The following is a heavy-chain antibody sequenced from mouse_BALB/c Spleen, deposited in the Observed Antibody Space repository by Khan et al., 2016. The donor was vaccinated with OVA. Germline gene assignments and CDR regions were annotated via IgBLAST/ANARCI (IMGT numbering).Heavy chain of an antibody. V-gene: IGHV1S137*01. D-gene: IGHD3-2*01. CDR1: GYTFTDFT. CDR2: INTYYGDA. CDR3: ARGGGGDRFLY. Sequence: QVQLQQSGAELVRPGVSVKISCKGSGYTFTDFTMHWVKQSPAMSLEWIGVINTYYGDADYSQKFKGKATMTVDKSSNTAYMDLARLTSEDSAIYCCARGGGGDRFLYWGQGTLVTVSA. J-gene: IGHJ3*01.